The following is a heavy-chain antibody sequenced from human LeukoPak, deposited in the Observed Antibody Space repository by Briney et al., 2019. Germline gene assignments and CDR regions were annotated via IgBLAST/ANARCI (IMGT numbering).Heavy chain of an antibody. CDR1: GFTFTNAG. J-gene: IGHJ4*02. CDR2: ISHDGTNK. Sequence: GGSLRLSCAASGFTFTNAGIHWVCLAAGKGLEWVSFISHDGTNKYYSDSVDGRFTVSRLNSQNTVHLQMTDLRPDDTATYYCASEDVDTGDFWGQGTLVTVSS. CDR3: ASEDVDTGDF. V-gene: IGHV3-30*01. D-gene: IGHD5-18*01.